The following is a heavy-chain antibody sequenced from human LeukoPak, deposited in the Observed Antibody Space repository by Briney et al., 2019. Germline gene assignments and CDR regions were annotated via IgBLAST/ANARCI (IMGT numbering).Heavy chain of an antibody. CDR2: IYPGDSDT. CDR1: GYSFTSYW. CDR3: ARRRYYDSSGSSRPSYYFDY. D-gene: IGHD3-22*01. Sequence: GESLQISCKGSGYSFTSYWIGWVRQMPGKGLEWMGIIYPGDSDTRYSPSFQGQVTISADKSISTAYLQWSSLKASDTAMYYCARRRYYDSSGSSRPSYYFDYWGQGTLVTVSS. V-gene: IGHV5-51*01. J-gene: IGHJ4*02.